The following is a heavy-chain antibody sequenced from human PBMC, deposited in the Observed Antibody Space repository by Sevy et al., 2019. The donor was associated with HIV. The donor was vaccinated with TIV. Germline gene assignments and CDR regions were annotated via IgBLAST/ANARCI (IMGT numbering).Heavy chain of an antibody. J-gene: IGHJ1*01. V-gene: IGHV3-53*01. CDR3: AREEWRYRSDVSCSEYFRH. CDR1: GFTVSSNY. D-gene: IGHD2-15*01. Sequence: GGSLRLSCAASGFTVSSNYMSWVRQAPGKGLEWVSVIYSGGSTYYADSVKSRFTISRDNSKNTLYLQMNSLRAEDTALYYCAREEWRYRSDVSCSEYFRHWGQGTLVSVSS. CDR2: IYSGGST.